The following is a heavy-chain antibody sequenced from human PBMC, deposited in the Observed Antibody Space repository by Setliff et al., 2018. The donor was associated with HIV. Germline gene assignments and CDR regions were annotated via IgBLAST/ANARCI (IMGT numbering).Heavy chain of an antibody. CDR3: ARRVHLTVPAHYYYYYMDV. CDR2: ISAYNGNT. V-gene: IGHV1-18*01. D-gene: IGHD2-2*01. Sequence: ASVKVSCKASGYTFTSYGISWVRQAPGQGLEWMGWISAYNGNTNYAQKLQGRVTMTTDTSTSTAYMELRSLRSDDTAVYYCARRVHLTVPAHYYYYYMDVGGKGTTVTVSS. J-gene: IGHJ6*03. CDR1: GYTFTSYG.